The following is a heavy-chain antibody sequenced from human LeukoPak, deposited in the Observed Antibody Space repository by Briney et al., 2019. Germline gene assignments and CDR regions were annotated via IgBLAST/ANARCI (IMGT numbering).Heavy chain of an antibody. CDR1: GYTLTELS. J-gene: IGHJ6*04. Sequence: PGASVKVSCKVSGYTLTELSMHWVRQAPGKGLEWMGGFDPEDGETIYAQKFQGRVTMTEGTSTDTAYMELSSLRSEDTAVYYCATRVIAGRPSYYYYGMDVWGKGTTVTVSS. V-gene: IGHV1-24*01. CDR2: FDPEDGET. CDR3: ATRVIAGRPSYYYYGMDV. D-gene: IGHD6-6*01.